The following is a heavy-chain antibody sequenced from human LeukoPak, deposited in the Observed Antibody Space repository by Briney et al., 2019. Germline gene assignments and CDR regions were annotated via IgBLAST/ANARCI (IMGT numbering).Heavy chain of an antibody. CDR1: GFTFTSYS. D-gene: IGHD1-26*01. J-gene: IGHJ4*02. Sequence: GGSLRLSCAASGFTFTSYSMNWVRQAPGKGLEWVSTISGGGGSTYYADSVKGRFTISRDNSKNTLYLQVNSLRAEDTAVYYCAKGGKWDVTPFDYWGQGTLVIVSS. CDR2: ISGGGGST. CDR3: AKGGKWDVTPFDY. V-gene: IGHV3-23*01.